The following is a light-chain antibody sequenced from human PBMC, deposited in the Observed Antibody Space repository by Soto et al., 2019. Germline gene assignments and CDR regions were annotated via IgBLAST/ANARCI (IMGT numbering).Light chain of an antibody. J-gene: IGLJ2*01. Sequence: QLVLTQPPSASASLGASVTLTCTLSSGYSNYKVDWYQQRPGKGPRFVMRVGTGGIVGSKGDGIPDRFSVLGSGLNRYLTIKNIQEEDESDYHCGADHGSGSNFFVVFGGGTKLTGL. V-gene: IGLV9-49*01. CDR1: SGYSNYK. CDR3: GADHGSGSNFFVV. CDR2: VGTGGIVG.